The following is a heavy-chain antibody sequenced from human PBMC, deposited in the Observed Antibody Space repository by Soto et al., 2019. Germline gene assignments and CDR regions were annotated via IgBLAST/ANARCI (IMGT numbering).Heavy chain of an antibody. Sequence: GGSLRLSCAASGFTVSSNYMSWVRQAPGKGLEWVSVIYSGGSTYYADSVKGRFTISRDNSKNTLYLQMNSLRAEDTAVYYCARSKATFGKNWFDPWGQGTLVTVSS. J-gene: IGHJ5*02. D-gene: IGHD3-16*01. CDR3: ARSKATFGKNWFDP. V-gene: IGHV3-66*01. CDR2: IYSGGST. CDR1: GFTVSSNY.